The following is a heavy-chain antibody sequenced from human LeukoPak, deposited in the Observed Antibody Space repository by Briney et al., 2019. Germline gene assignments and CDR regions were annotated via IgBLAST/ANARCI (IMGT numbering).Heavy chain of an antibody. CDR1: GYRFTSYW. Sequence: GGSLKTSFRGSGYRFTSYWIGWVRPRPGKGLEWMGIIYPGDCDNRYSTSFEGQVTISAKQFISTAFLTRSRLQTPDTARVYSTRQDQLVAPFDYWGQGTLVSVSS. CDR3: TRQDQLVAPFDY. D-gene: IGHD6-6*01. J-gene: IGHJ4*02. V-gene: IGHV5-51*01. CDR2: IYPGDCDN.